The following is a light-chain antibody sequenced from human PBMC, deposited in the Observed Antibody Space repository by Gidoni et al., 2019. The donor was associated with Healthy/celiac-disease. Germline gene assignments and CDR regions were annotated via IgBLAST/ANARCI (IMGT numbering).Light chain of an antibody. CDR2: VEGSGDY. CDR3: EMWDGRTNV. CDR1: SGHRGSI. Sequence: QPVLTHSSSASASLASSVKLTCTLNSGHRGSIITWPQQQPGKAPRYLMKVEGSGDYNKGSGVPDRFSGSSSGADRSLTISNLQSEDEADYYCEMWDGRTNVFGSGTKVTVL. J-gene: IGLJ1*01. V-gene: IGLV4-60*03.